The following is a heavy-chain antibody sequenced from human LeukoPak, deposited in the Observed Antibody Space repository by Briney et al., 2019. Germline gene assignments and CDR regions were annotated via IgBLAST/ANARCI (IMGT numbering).Heavy chain of an antibody. CDR3: ASSEMATTY. V-gene: IGHV4-34*01. Sequence: SETLSLTCAVYGGSFSGYYWSWIRQPPGKGLEWIGEINHSGSTNYNPSLKSRVTISVDTSKNQFSLKLSPVTAADTAVYYCASSEMATTYWGQGTLVTVSS. CDR2: INHSGST. J-gene: IGHJ4*02. CDR1: GGSFSGYY. D-gene: IGHD5-24*01.